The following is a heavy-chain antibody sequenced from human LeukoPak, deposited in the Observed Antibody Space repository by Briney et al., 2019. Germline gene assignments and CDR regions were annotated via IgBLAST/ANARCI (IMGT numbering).Heavy chain of an antibody. CDR3: AREGPDSSGWD. J-gene: IGHJ4*02. Sequence: PGGSLRLSCAASGLTLSTYWRSWVRQAPGKGLEWVANIKQDGSHKNYVDSVKGRFTISRDNAKNSLYLQMNSLRADDTAVYYCAREGPDSSGWDWGQGTLVTVSS. V-gene: IGHV3-7*01. CDR1: GLTLSTYW. D-gene: IGHD6-19*01. CDR2: IKQDGSHK.